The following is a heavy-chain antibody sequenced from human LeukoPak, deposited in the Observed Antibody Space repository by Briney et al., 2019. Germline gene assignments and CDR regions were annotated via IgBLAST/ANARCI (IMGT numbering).Heavy chain of an antibody. CDR3: ARDWLTTARTLDA. CDR2: IKPDGSEQ. CDR1: GFTFSSHW. Sequence: GGSLGLSCAASGFTFSSHWMNWVRQAPGKGLEWVGSIKPDGSEQYYVDSVKGRFTISRDNAKNSLYLQINSLRAEDTALYYCARDWLTTARTLDAWGQGTMVTVSS. D-gene: IGHD5-12*01. J-gene: IGHJ3*01. V-gene: IGHV3-7*01.